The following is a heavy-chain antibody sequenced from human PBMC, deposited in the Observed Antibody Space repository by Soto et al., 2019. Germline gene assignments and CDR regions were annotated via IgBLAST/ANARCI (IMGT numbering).Heavy chain of an antibody. CDR2: IIPILGIP. Sequence: QVQLVQSGAEVKKPGSSVKVSCKASGGTFSSYTISWVRQAPGQGLEWMGRIIPILGIPNYAQKFQGRVTITADKSTRTAYRELSSLRSEDTAVYYCAGFRGSYGMDVWGQGTTVTVSS. CDR3: AGFRGSYGMDV. V-gene: IGHV1-69*02. J-gene: IGHJ6*02. D-gene: IGHD3-10*01. CDR1: GGTFSSYT.